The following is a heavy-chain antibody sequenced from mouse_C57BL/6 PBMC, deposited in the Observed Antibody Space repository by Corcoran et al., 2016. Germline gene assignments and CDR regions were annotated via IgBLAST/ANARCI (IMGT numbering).Heavy chain of an antibody. D-gene: IGHD2-5*01. Sequence: QIQLVQSGPELKKPGETVKISCKASGYTFTTYGMSWVKQAPGKGLKWMGWINTYSGVPTYADDFKGRFAFSLETSASTAYLQINNLKNEDTATYFCARGDSNYYFWGQGTLVTVSA. J-gene: IGHJ3*01. CDR2: INTYSGVP. CDR3: ARGDSNYYF. V-gene: IGHV9-3*01. CDR1: GYTFTTYG.